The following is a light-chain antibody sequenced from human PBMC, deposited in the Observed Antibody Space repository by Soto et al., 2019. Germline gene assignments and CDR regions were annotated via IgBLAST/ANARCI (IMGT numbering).Light chain of an antibody. V-gene: IGLV2-14*01. Sequence: QSALTQPATVSGSIGQSISISCNGNSRDVAFYNHVSWYQQHPAKAPKLLIYEVNNRPSGVSHRFSGSKSGNTASLTISGLQAEDEADYYCSSFASTHTYVFGTGTKVTVL. CDR3: SSFASTHTYV. CDR2: EVN. CDR1: SRDVAFYNH. J-gene: IGLJ1*01.